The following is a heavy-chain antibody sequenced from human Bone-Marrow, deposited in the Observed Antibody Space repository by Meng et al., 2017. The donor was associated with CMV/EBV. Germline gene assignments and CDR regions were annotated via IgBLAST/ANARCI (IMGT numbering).Heavy chain of an antibody. Sequence: ASVKVSCKASGGTFSSYAISWVRQAPGQGLEWMGWINPNSGGTNYAQKFQGRVTMTRDTSISTAYMELSRLRSDDTAVYYCARDTGYSSSLDYWGQGTLVTVSS. V-gene: IGHV1-2*02. CDR3: ARDTGYSSSLDY. D-gene: IGHD6-13*01. CDR1: GGTFSSYA. CDR2: INPNSGGT. J-gene: IGHJ4*02.